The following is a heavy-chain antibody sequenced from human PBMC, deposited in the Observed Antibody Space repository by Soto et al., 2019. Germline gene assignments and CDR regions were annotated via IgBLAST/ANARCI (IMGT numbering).Heavy chain of an antibody. Sequence: ASVKVSCKASGYTFTSYGISWVRQAPGQGLEWMGWISAYNGNTNYAQKLQGRVTMTTDTSTSTAYMELRSLRSDDTAVYYCASRVAATTGPEYYYYGMDVWGQGTTVTVSS. CDR3: ASRVAATTGPEYYYYGMDV. CDR2: ISAYNGNT. V-gene: IGHV1-18*01. D-gene: IGHD2-15*01. J-gene: IGHJ6*02. CDR1: GYTFTSYG.